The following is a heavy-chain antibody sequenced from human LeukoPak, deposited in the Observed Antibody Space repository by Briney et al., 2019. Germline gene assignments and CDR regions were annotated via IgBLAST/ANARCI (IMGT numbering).Heavy chain of an antibody. Sequence: GGSLRLSCVASGFTFSNLAMGWVRQAPGKGLEWVSVISDSDGTTYYADSVKGRFTISRDNSRNTLYLQMNSLRVDDTAVYYCAKDARRYSGWYFFDHWGQGTLVTVSS. D-gene: IGHD6-19*01. CDR1: GFTFSNLA. CDR2: ISDSDGTT. V-gene: IGHV3-23*01. J-gene: IGHJ4*02. CDR3: AKDARRYSGWYFFDH.